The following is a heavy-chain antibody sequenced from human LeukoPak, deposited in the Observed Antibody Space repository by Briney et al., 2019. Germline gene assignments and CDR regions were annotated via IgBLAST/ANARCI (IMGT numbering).Heavy chain of an antibody. J-gene: IGHJ4*02. D-gene: IGHD4-11*01. CDR2: ISGSGGST. CDR1: GFTFSSYA. V-gene: IGHV3-23*01. CDR3: AKGGSHDYSNYGDYYFDY. Sequence: GGSLRLSCAASGFTFSSYAMSWVRQAPGKGLEWVSAISGSGGSTYYADSVKGRFTISRDNSKNTLYLQMNSLRAEDTAVYYCAKGGSHDYSNYGDYYFDYWGRGTLVTVSS.